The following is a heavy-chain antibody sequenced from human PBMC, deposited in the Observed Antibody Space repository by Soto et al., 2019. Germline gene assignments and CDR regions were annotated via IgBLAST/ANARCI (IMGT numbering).Heavy chain of an antibody. V-gene: IGHV4-59*08. CDR2: IYYSGSA. CDR3: ARRWGRTFDY. Sequence: SETLSLTCTVSGGSISSYYWSWIRQPPGKGLEWIGYIYYSGSANYNPSLKSRVTISVDTSKNQFSLKLSSVTAADTAVYYCARRWGRTFDYWGQGTLVTVSS. D-gene: IGHD7-27*01. J-gene: IGHJ4*02. CDR1: GGSISSYY.